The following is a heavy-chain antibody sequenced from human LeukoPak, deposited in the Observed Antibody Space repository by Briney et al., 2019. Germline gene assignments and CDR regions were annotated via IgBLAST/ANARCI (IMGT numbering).Heavy chain of an antibody. CDR1: GGSFSGYY. J-gene: IGHJ5*02. D-gene: IGHD6-6*01. CDR3: ARGKKYSSSSRSWFDP. Sequence: SETLSLTCAVYGGSFSGYYWSWIRQPPGKGLEWIGEINHSGSTNYNPSLKSRVTISVDTSKNQFSLKLSPVTAADTAVYYCARGKKYSSSSRSWFDPWGQGTLVTVSS. V-gene: IGHV4-34*01. CDR2: INHSGST.